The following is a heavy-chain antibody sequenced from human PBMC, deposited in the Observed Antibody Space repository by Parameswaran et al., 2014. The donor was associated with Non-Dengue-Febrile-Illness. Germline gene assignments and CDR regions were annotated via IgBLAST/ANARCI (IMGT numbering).Heavy chain of an antibody. Sequence: RWIRQPPGKGLEWVGEINHSGSTNYNPSLKSRVTISVDTSKNQFSLKLSSVTAADTAVYYCASGSYWEHFDYWGQGTLVTVSS. D-gene: IGHD1-26*01. J-gene: IGHJ4*02. CDR2: INHSGST. CDR3: ASGSYWEHFDY. V-gene: IGHV4-34*01.